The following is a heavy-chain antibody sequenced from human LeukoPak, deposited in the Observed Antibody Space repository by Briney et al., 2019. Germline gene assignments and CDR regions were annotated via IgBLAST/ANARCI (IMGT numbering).Heavy chain of an antibody. CDR1: GFTFSSYA. Sequence: PGGSLRLSCAASGFTFSSYAMHWVRQAPGKGLEWVAVISYDGSNKYYADSVKGRFTISRDNSKNTLYLQMNSLRAEDTAVYYCARDGGVPAAMTVGRGYFDYWGQGTLVTVSS. CDR2: ISYDGSNK. D-gene: IGHD2-2*01. V-gene: IGHV3-30*04. CDR3: ARDGGVPAAMTVGRGYFDY. J-gene: IGHJ4*02.